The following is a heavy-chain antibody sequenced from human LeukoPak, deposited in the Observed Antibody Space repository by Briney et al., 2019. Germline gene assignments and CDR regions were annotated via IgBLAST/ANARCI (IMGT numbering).Heavy chain of an antibody. J-gene: IGHJ3*02. V-gene: IGHV3-21*04. Sequence: GGSLRLSCATSGFIFSSDSMIWVRQAPGKGLEWVSTITKSGDQTHYADSVKGRFTISRDISKNTLYLQMNSLRAEDTAVYHCVKSAGKDGYRDVFDIWGQGTVVTVSS. CDR3: VKSAGKDGYRDVFDI. D-gene: IGHD5-24*01. CDR1: GFIFSSDS. CDR2: ITKSGDQT.